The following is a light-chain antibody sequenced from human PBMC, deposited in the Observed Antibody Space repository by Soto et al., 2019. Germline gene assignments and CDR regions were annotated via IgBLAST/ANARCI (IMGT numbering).Light chain of an antibody. CDR2: DAS. Sequence: DIVLTQFPATLSLSPGEIATLSCRASQSVGTYLAWYQHKPGQAPRLLIYDASKRAIGIPARFSGSGSGTDFALTISSLEPEDVAVYYCQQRSDWPPITFGQGTRLEIK. J-gene: IGKJ5*01. CDR3: QQRSDWPPIT. V-gene: IGKV3-11*01. CDR1: QSVGTY.